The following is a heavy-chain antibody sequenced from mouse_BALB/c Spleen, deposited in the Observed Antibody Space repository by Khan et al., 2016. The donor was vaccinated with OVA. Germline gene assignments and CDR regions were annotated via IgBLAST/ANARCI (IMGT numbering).Heavy chain of an antibody. CDR1: GYTFTDYE. D-gene: IGHD1-1*01. Sequence: QVQLKESGAELVRPGASVTLSCKASGYTFTDYEMHWVKQTPVHGLEWIGAIDPEAGVTAYNQMFKGKATLTADKSSTTAYMELSSLTSEGSAVYYCTSRDYCSRYGFAYWGQGTLVTVSA. CDR2: IDPEAGVT. CDR3: TSRDYCSRYGFAY. J-gene: IGHJ3*01. V-gene: IGHV1-15*01.